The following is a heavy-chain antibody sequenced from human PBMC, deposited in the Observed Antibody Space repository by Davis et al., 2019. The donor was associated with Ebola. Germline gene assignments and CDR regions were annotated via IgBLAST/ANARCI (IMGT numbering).Heavy chain of an antibody. CDR1: GFTFSTYT. Sequence: PGGSLRLSCAASGFTFSTYTMTWVRQAPGKGLEWVSSISISSAFIYYADSVKGRFTVSRDNATNSLYLQMNNLRAEDTAVYYCARDVYWGQGILVTVSS. J-gene: IGHJ4*02. V-gene: IGHV3-21*01. CDR3: ARDVY. CDR2: ISISSAFI.